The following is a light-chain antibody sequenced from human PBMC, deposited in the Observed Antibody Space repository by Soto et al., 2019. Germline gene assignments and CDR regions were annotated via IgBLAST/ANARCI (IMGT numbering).Light chain of an antibody. CDR3: TSYTSSSTLVV. CDR1: SSDVGGYNY. Sequence: QAVVTQPASVSGSPGQSITISCTGTSSDVGGYNYVSWYQQHPGKAPKFMIYDVSNRPSGVSNRFSGSKSGNTASLTISGLQAEDEADYYCTSYTSSSTLVVFGGGTKLTVL. CDR2: DVS. V-gene: IGLV2-14*03. J-gene: IGLJ2*01.